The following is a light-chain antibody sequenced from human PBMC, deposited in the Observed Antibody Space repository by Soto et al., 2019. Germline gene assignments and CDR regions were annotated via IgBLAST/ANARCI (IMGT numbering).Light chain of an antibody. CDR3: QQSYSTPYT. V-gene: IGKV1-39*01. CDR1: QNVATY. CDR2: LAS. Sequence: DIQMTQSPSSLSAPIGDRVTISCRASQNVATYLNWYQQKPGKAPKLLIYLASTLQSGVPSRFSGSGSGTDFTLTISSLQPEDVAAYFCQQSYSTPYTFGRGTKLEIK. J-gene: IGKJ2*01.